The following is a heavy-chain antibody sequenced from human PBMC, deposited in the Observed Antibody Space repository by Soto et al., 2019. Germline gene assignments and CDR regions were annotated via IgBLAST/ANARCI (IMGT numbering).Heavy chain of an antibody. D-gene: IGHD2-8*01. J-gene: IGHJ6*02. CDR2: INLRGST. V-gene: IGHV4-34*01. Sequence: PSEIRSSTGAVQDRSFSGNDSGWSRRPPGKGLDGIGEINLRGSTNYNPSLTSRVTISVDTSKNQLSMKLSSVTAADTAVYYCARARLMVYATRVSNYYYGMDVWGQGTTVTVSS. CDR1: DRSFSGND. CDR3: ARARLMVYATRVSNYYYGMDV.